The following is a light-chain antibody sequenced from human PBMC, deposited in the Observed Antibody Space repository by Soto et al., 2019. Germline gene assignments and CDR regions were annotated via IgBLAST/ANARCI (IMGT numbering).Light chain of an antibody. CDR3: SSYAGNNIWYV. CDR1: SSDIGGYNF. Sequence: QSALTQPPSASGSPGQSVTISCTGTSSDIGGYNFVSWYQQYPGKAPKLMIFEVTKRPSGVPDRFSGSKSGNTASLTVSGLQAEDEADYHCSSYAGNNIWYVFDTGTKVTVL. CDR2: EVT. V-gene: IGLV2-8*01. J-gene: IGLJ1*01.